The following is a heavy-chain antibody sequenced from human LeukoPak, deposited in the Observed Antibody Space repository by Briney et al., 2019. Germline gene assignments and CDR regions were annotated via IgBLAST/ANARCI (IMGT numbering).Heavy chain of an antibody. CDR2: IYYSGST. Sequence: SETLSPTCKVSGGSMSSHYWSWIRQPPGKGLEWIGDIYYSGSTNYNPSLNSRVTISLDTSKNQFSLNLRSVTAADTAVYYCAGDDRSGYSTLGYWGQGTLVTVSS. CDR1: GGSMSSHY. J-gene: IGHJ4*02. V-gene: IGHV4-59*11. D-gene: IGHD3-22*01. CDR3: AGDDRSGYSTLGY.